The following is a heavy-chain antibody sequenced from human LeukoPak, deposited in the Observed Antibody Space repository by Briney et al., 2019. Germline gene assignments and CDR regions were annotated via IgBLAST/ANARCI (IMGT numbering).Heavy chain of an antibody. CDR3: ARAPGNWFDP. CDR2: IYYSGST. CDR1: GGSISSSSYY. D-gene: IGHD1-14*01. V-gene: IGHV4-39*07. Sequence: SETLSLTCTVSGGSISSSSYYWGWIRQPPGKGLEWIGSIYYSGSTYYNPSLKSRVTTSVDTSKNQFSLKLSSVTAADTAVYYCARAPGNWFDPWGQGTLVTVSS. J-gene: IGHJ5*02.